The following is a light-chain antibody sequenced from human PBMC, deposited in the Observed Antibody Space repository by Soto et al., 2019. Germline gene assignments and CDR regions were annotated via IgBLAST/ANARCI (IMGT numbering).Light chain of an antibody. CDR3: QQYNSWPPLT. J-gene: IGKJ1*01. Sequence: EIVMTQSPDTLSVSPGDRATLSCRASQTVSTNLAWYQQKPGQAPRLLIYGASTRATAVPDRFSGSGSRTEFTLTISSLQSEDFAVYYCQQYNSWPPLTFGQGTKVEIK. CDR2: GAS. CDR1: QTVSTN. V-gene: IGKV3-15*01.